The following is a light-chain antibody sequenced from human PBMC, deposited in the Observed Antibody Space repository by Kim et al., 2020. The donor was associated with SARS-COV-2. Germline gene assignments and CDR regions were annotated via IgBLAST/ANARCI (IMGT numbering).Light chain of an antibody. Sequence: ASVGDRVTITCRASKSINSWLAWYQQKPGQAPKLLIYKASNLESGVPVRFSGSGSGTEFTLTISSLQPDDFATYYCQQYNAYPWTFGLGTEVEIK. CDR1: KSINSW. J-gene: IGKJ1*01. CDR2: KAS. CDR3: QQYNAYPWT. V-gene: IGKV1-5*03.